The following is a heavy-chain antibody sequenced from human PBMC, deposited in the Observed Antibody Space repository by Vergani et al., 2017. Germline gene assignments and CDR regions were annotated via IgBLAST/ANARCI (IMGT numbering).Heavy chain of an antibody. CDR1: GSTVRGNY. CDR2: IYSGDET. D-gene: IGHD3-10*01. V-gene: IGHV3-66*02. Sequence: ELQLVASGGGLVQPGGSLRLSCAASGSTVRGNYITWVRQAPGKGLEWVSHIYSGDETYYADSVKDRVTISRDTSKNTLHLQINNLRVEDTAVYYCAGGNYYGTGTYVDPWGQGTLVTVSS. CDR3: AGGNYYGTGTYVDP. J-gene: IGHJ5*02.